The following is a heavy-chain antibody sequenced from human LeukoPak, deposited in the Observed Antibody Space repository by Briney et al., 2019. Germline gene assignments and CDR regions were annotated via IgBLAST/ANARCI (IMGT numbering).Heavy chain of an antibody. CDR1: GFTFSSYA. CDR2: ISGSGGST. V-gene: IGHV3-23*01. Sequence: PGGSLRLSCAASGFTFSSYAMSWVRQAPGKGLEWVSAISGSGGSTYYADSAKGRFTISRDNSKNTLYLQMNSLRAEDTAVYYCAKDRESYYYDSSGYYVVLLAFDYWGQGTLVTVSP. D-gene: IGHD3-22*01. J-gene: IGHJ4*02. CDR3: AKDRESYYYDSSGYYVVLLAFDY.